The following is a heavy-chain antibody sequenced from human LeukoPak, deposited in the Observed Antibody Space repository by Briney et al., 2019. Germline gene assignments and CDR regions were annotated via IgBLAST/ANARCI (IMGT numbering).Heavy chain of an antibody. V-gene: IGHV4-39*07. Sequence: SETLSLTCTVSGASIKNYYWGWIRQPPGKGLEWIGSIYYSGSTYYNPSLKSRVTISVDTSKNQFSLKLSSVTAADTAVYYCTRGAGWLIDYWGQGILVTVSS. J-gene: IGHJ4*02. CDR2: IYYSGST. CDR1: GASIKNYY. D-gene: IGHD3-16*01. CDR3: TRGAGWLIDY.